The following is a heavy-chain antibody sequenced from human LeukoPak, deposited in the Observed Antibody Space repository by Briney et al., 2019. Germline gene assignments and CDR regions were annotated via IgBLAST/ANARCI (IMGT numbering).Heavy chain of an antibody. V-gene: IGHV3-30*02. J-gene: IGHJ1*01. CDR2: IRFDGSNK. D-gene: IGHD1-26*01. CDR1: GFTFSRYS. Sequence: PGGSLSLSCVTSGFTFSRYSMHWVRQTPAKGLEWVTFIRFDGSNKYFADSVKGRFSVSRDNTKNTLFLQMSGLRSEDTGVYYCVKDVPNHGHQGELFQHWGQGTRVTVSS. CDR3: VKDVPNHGHQGELFQH.